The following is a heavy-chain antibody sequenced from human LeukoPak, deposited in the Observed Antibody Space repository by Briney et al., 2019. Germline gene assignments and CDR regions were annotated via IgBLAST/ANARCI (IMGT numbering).Heavy chain of an antibody. V-gene: IGHV3-53*01. Sequence: PGGSLRLSCAVSGFTVSSNYMSWVRQAPGKGLEWVSVIYSGGSTDYADSVKGRFTISRDNSKNTLYLQMDSLRAEDTAVYYCARNTPHYYDRRGSFDYWGQGTLVIVSS. CDR2: IYSGGST. CDR3: ARNTPHYYDRRGSFDY. CDR1: GFTVSSNY. D-gene: IGHD3-22*01. J-gene: IGHJ4*02.